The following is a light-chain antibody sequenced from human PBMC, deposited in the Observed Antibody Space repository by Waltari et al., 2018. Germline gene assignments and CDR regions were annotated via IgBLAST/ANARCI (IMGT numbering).Light chain of an antibody. V-gene: IGKV3-11*01. Sequence: EIVLTQSPATLSLSPGERGTLSCRASQSVNTNLAWYQQKPGQAPRLLIYDASNRATGIPARFSGSGSGTDFTLTINSLEREDFAVYYCQQRSTWPSITFGQGTRLEIK. CDR1: QSVNTN. CDR3: QQRSTWPSIT. J-gene: IGKJ5*01. CDR2: DAS.